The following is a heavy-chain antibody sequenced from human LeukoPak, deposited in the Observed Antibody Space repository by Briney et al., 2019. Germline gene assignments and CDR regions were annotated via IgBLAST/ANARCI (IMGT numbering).Heavy chain of an antibody. CDR2: IIPILGIA. D-gene: IGHD3-10*01. Sequence: SVKVSCKASGGTFSSYAISWVRQAPGQGLEWMGRIIPILGIANYAQKFQGRVTITADKSTSTAYMELSSLRSEDTAVYYCARGGPMVRGVIITNVFDYWGQGTLVTVSS. J-gene: IGHJ4*02. V-gene: IGHV1-69*04. CDR1: GGTFSSYA. CDR3: ARGGPMVRGVIITNVFDY.